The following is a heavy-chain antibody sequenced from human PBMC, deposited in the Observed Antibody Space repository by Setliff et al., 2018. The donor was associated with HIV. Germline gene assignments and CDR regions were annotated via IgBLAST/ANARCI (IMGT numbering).Heavy chain of an antibody. CDR1: GFSLSTTGMS. Sequence: SGPTLVNPTQTPTLTCSFSGFSLSTTGMSLSWIRQPPGKALEWLARIDWDDDKYYSTSLKTRLTISKDTSKNQVVLTMTNMDPVDTATYYCARIRRRITIFGVVTDYGMDVWGQGTTVTVSS. CDR2: IDWDDDK. V-gene: IGHV2-70*11. D-gene: IGHD3-3*01. J-gene: IGHJ6*02. CDR3: ARIRRRITIFGVVTDYGMDV.